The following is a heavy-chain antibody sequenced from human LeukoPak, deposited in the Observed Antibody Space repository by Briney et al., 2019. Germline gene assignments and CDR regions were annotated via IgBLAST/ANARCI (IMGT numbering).Heavy chain of an antibody. CDR2: ISGSGGST. CDR1: GFTFSSYG. J-gene: IGHJ2*01. CDR3: AKGRDVYNYWYFDL. D-gene: IGHD5-24*01. V-gene: IGHV3-23*01. Sequence: PGGSLRLSCAASGFTFSSYGMSWVRQAPGKGLEWVSAISGSGGSTYYADSVKGRFTISRDNSKNTLYLQMNSLRAEDTAVYYCAKGRDVYNYWYFDLWGRGTLVTVSS.